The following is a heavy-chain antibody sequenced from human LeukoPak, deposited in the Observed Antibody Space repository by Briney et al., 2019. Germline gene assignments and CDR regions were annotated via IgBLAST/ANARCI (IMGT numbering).Heavy chain of an antibody. J-gene: IGHJ4*02. Sequence: GGSLRLSCAGSGFTFSSYGMHWVRQAPGEGLEWVTIISYDGSDKYYADSVKGRFTISRDNSKNTLYLQMDSLRTEDTAVYYCAKDFGSGWYFDYWGQGTLVTVSS. CDR3: AKDFGSGWYFDY. CDR1: GFTFSSYG. D-gene: IGHD6-19*01. V-gene: IGHV3-30*18. CDR2: ISYDGSDK.